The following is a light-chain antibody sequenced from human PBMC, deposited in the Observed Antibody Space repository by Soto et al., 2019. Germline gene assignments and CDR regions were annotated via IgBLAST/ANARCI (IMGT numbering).Light chain of an antibody. CDR2: GAS. J-gene: IGKJ3*01. CDR3: QQLNIFPHFFT. Sequence: DIQLTQSPFFLSASVGDRVTITCRASQGIRSYLAWYPQRPGKAPELLIYGASTLRTGVASRFSGRGSGTEFTLTISSLQPEDFAPYFCQQLNIFPHFFTFGPGTKVDIK. CDR1: QGIRSY. V-gene: IGKV1-9*01.